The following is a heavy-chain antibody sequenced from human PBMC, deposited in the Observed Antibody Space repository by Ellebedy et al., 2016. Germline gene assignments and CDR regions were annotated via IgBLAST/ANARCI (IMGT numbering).Heavy chain of an antibody. Sequence: GGSLRLSCAASGFTVSSNYMSWVRQAPGKGLEWVSVIYSGGSTYYADSVKGRFTISRDNSKNTLYLQMNSLRAEDTAVYYCARPPSSKRYWYFDLWGRGTLVTVSS. V-gene: IGHV3-66*04. CDR2: IYSGGST. CDR3: ARPPSSKRYWYFDL. J-gene: IGHJ2*01. CDR1: GFTVSSNY.